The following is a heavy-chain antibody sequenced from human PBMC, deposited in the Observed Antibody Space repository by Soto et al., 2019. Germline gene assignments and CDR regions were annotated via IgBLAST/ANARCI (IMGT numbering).Heavy chain of an antibody. V-gene: IGHV3-33*01. CDR2: IWYDGSNK. Sequence: GGSLRLSCAASGFTFSSYGMHWVRQAPGKGLEWVVVIWYDGSNKYYADSVKGRFTISRDNSKNTLYLQMNSLRAEDTAVYYCARAYGDYLKGMVSSRYYYYYGMAVWGQGTTVTVSS. CDR3: ARAYGDYLKGMVSSRYYYYYGMAV. J-gene: IGHJ6*02. CDR1: GFTFSSYG. D-gene: IGHD4-17*01.